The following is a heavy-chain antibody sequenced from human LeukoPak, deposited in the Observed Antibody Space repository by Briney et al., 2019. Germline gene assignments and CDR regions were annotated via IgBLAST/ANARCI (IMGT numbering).Heavy chain of an antibody. Sequence: GGSLRLSCAASGFTFSSYGMHWVRQAPGKGLEWVALISYDGTNNYYADSVKGRFTISRDNSKNTLYLQMNSLRAEDTAVYYCARDGKAVAVAFDIWGQGTMVTVSS. CDR1: GFTFSSYG. D-gene: IGHD6-19*01. CDR3: ARDGKAVAVAFDI. V-gene: IGHV3-30*03. CDR2: ISYDGTNN. J-gene: IGHJ3*02.